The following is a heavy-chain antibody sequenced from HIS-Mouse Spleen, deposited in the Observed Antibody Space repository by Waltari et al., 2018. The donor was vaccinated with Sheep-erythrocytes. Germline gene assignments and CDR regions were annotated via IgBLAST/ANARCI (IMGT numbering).Heavy chain of an antibody. CDR2: IKSKTDGGTT. V-gene: IGHV3-15*01. D-gene: IGHD6-13*01. Sequence: EVQLVDSGGGLVKPGGSLRLSCAASGFTFSNAWMSWVRQAPGKGLEWVGRIKSKTDGGTTDEAAPVKGRFTISRDDSKNTLYLQMNSLKTEDTAVYYCTTRIAAAGFDYWGQGTLVTVSS. J-gene: IGHJ4*02. CDR3: TTRIAAAGFDY. CDR1: GFTFSNAW.